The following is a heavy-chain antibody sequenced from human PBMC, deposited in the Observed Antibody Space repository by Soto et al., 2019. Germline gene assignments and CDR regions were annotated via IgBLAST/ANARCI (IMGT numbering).Heavy chain of an antibody. CDR2: VSGGGGST. CDR3: FQAEDGIRDTVPVSAFLLNRSSDL. D-gene: IGHD2-15*01. V-gene: IGHV3-74*01. Sequence: ENGLEWVSAVSGGGGSTNYADSVKGRLTIPRANAKNTLYLQMNSLRAEDAAVYFFFQAEDGIRDTVPVSAFLLNRSSDL. J-gene: IGHJ2*01.